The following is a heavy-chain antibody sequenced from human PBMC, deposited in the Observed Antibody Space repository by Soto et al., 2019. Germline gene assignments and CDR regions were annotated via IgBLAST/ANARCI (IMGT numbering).Heavy chain of an antibody. J-gene: IGHJ4*02. Sequence: PSETLSLTCTVTGDPMRSRSDYGSWIRQPPGKGLEWIGSIYYSGSTYNNPSLRSRVSMSIDTSKDQFSLKLKSVTAADTALYFCASRRPSVVTQAYFDVWGPGSLVTVSS. CDR1: GDPMRSRSDY. V-gene: IGHV4-39*01. CDR2: IYYSGST. CDR3: ASRRPSVVTQAYFDV. D-gene: IGHD2-21*02.